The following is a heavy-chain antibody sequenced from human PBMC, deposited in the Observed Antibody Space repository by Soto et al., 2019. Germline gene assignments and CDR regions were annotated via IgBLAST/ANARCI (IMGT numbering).Heavy chain of an antibody. V-gene: IGHV5-10-1*03. J-gene: IGHJ4*02. Sequence: EVQLVQSGAEVKKPGESLRISCKGSGYSFTSYWISWLRQMPGKGLEWMGRIDPSDSYTNYSPSFQGHVTISADKSISTAYLQWSSLKASDTAMYYCARDPDYYDSSGYYGFDYWGQGTLVTVSS. CDR2: IDPSDSYT. CDR3: ARDPDYYDSSGYYGFDY. D-gene: IGHD3-22*01. CDR1: GYSFTSYW.